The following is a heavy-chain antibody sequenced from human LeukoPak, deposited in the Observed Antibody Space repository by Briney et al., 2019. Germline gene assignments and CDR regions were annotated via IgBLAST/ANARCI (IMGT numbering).Heavy chain of an antibody. CDR1: GYSFTGYY. V-gene: IGHV1-2*02. J-gene: IGHJ4*02. Sequence: GASVKVSCKASGYSFTGYYMHWVRQAPGQGLEWMGWINPNSCGTNYAQKFQGRVTMTRDTCISTAYMELSRLRSDDTAVYYCARGRALRYFDWLLYPPDYWGQGTLVTVSS. D-gene: IGHD3-9*01. CDR3: ARGRALRYFDWLLYPPDY. CDR2: INPNSCGT.